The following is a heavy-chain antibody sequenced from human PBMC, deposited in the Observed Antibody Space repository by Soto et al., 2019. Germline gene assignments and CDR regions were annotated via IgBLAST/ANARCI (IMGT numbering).Heavy chain of an antibody. V-gene: IGHV3-23*01. CDR2: ISGSGGST. CDR3: AKDDGYSGYENMDV. CDR1: GFTFSSYA. D-gene: IGHD5-12*01. Sequence: PXGSLRLSCSASGFTFSSYAMSWVRQAPGKGLEWVSAISGSGGSTYYADSVKGRFTISRDNSKNTLYLQMNSLRAEDTAVYYCAKDDGYSGYENMDVWGQGTTVTVSS. J-gene: IGHJ6*02.